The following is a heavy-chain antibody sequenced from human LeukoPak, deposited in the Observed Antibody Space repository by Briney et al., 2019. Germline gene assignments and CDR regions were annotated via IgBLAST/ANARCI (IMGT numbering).Heavy chain of an antibody. V-gene: IGHV3-23*01. J-gene: IGHJ6*02. CDR3: AKGQLWFGELTYYYYYGTDV. CDR1: GFTFSSYA. CDR2: ISGSGGST. D-gene: IGHD3-10*01. Sequence: GGSLRLSCAASGFTFSSYAMSWVRQAPGKGLEWVSAISGSGGSTYYADSVKGRFTISRDNSKNTLYLQMNSLRAEDTAVYYCAKGQLWFGELTYYYYYGTDVWGQGTTVTVSS.